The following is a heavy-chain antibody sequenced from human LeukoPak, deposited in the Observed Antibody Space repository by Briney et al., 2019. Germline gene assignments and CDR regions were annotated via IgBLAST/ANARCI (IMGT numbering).Heavy chain of an antibody. CDR3: ASVGSGSFDS. V-gene: IGHV4-59*01. J-gene: IGHJ4*02. CDR1: GGSIITYY. Sequence: SGTLSLTFTVSGGSIITYYWSWIRQPPGKGLEWIGYSYNSGSTYCNPSLKTRVTISVDTSKNQFSLKLTSVTAADTAVYYCASVGSGSFDSWGQGTLVTVSS. D-gene: IGHD6-19*01. CDR2: SYNSGST.